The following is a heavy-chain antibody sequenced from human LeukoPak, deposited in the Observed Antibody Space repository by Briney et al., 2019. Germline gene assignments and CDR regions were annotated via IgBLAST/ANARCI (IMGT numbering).Heavy chain of an antibody. D-gene: IGHD2-21*02. CDR1: KFTFRTYS. J-gene: IGHJ3*02. Sequence: GGSLRLSCVASKFTFRTYSMNWVRQAPGKGLEWVSYISGSGTTIYYADSVKGRFTVSRDNAQNSLYLQMNSLRAEDTAVYYCARQKDIVVVTSHAFDIWGQGTMVTVSS. V-gene: IGHV3-48*04. CDR3: ARQKDIVVVTSHAFDI. CDR2: ISGSGTTI.